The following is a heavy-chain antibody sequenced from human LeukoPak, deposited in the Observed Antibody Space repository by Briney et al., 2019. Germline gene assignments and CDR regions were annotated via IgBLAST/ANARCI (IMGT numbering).Heavy chain of an antibody. CDR3: ARGLMLRGVYYFDY. D-gene: IGHD3-10*01. Sequence: GGSLRLSCAASGFTFSNYNINWVRLAPGKGLEWVSYISSSSSTIYYADSVKGRFTISRDNAKNSLYLQMNSLRAEDTAVYYCARGLMLRGVYYFDYWGQGTLVTVSS. V-gene: IGHV3-48*04. CDR2: ISSSSSTI. J-gene: IGHJ4*02. CDR1: GFTFSNYN.